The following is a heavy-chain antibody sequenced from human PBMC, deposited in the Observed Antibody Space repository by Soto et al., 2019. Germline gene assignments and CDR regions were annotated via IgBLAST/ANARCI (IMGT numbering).Heavy chain of an antibody. J-gene: IGHJ4*02. CDR1: GGSISSDY. Sequence: SETLSLTCTVSGGSISSDYWSWIRQPPGKGLEWIGHIYYRGSSKYNPSLKSRVTISVDTSKNQISLKLSSVTAADTAVYFCARQPSAPRYCSSTSCYGVFDYWGQGTLVTVSS. V-gene: IGHV4-59*08. D-gene: IGHD2-2*01. CDR2: IYYRGSS. CDR3: ARQPSAPRYCSSTSCYGVFDY.